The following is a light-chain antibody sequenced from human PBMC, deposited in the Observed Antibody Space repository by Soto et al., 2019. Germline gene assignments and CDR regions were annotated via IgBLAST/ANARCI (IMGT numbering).Light chain of an antibody. CDR3: AAWDVSLNGHV. CDR1: SSNIGSRT. J-gene: IGLJ2*01. Sequence: QSVLTQTPSASGTPGQRITISCSGSSSNIGSRTVNWYQQFPGTAPKVLIYSNTQRPSGVPDRFSASKSGTTASLAISGLQSEDEAVYYCAAWDVSLNGHVFGGGTKLTVL. CDR2: SNT. V-gene: IGLV1-44*01.